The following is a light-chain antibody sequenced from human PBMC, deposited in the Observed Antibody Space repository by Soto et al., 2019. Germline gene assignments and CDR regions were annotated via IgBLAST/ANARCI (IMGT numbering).Light chain of an antibody. Sequence: QSALTRPASVSGSPGQSITISCTGTSSDVGGYNYVSWYQQHPGKAPKLMIYDVRNRASGASNRFSGSKSGNTASLTISGLQAADEADYYCTSYTSSSTLYVFGTGTRSPS. CDR3: TSYTSSSTLYV. CDR2: DVR. CDR1: SSDVGGYNY. V-gene: IGLV2-14*01. J-gene: IGLJ1*01.